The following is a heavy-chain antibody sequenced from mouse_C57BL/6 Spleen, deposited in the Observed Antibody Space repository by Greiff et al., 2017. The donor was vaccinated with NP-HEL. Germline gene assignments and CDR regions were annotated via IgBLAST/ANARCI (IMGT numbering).Heavy chain of an antibody. Sequence: VQLKESGPELVKPGASVKISCKASGYSFTGYYMNWVKQSPEKSLEWIGEINPSTGGTTYNQKFKAKATLTVDKSSSTAYMQLKSLTSEDSAVYYCGRGGVLWDRGQGTTLTVSS. CDR1: GYSFTGYY. CDR2: INPSTGGT. V-gene: IGHV1-42*01. D-gene: IGHD4-1*01. CDR3: GRGGVLWD. J-gene: IGHJ2*01.